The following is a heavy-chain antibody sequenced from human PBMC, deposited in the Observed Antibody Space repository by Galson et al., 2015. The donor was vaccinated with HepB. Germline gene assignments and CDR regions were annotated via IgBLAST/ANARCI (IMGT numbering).Heavy chain of an antibody. J-gene: IGHJ4*02. CDR1: GFTFSNSY. D-gene: IGHD3-16*01. CDR2: ISSSGSTI. CDR3: ASVRWGQLDY. V-gene: IGHV3-11*01. Sequence: SLRLSCAASGFTFSNSYMSWIRQAPGKGLEWVSYISSSGSTIYYADSVKGRFTISRDNAKNSLYLQMNSLRAQDTAVYYCASVRWGQLDYWGQGTLVTVSS.